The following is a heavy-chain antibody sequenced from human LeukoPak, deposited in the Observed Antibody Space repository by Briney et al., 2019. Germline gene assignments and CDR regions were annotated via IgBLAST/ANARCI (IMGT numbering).Heavy chain of an antibody. Sequence: SETLSLTCAVYGGSFSGCYWSWIRQPPGKGLEWIGEINHSGSTNYNPSLKSRVTISVDTSKNQFSLKLSSVTAADTAVYYCARGLYYGGNSPGYWGQGTLVTVSS. CDR3: ARGLYYGGNSPGY. D-gene: IGHD4-23*01. J-gene: IGHJ4*02. CDR1: GGSFSGCY. CDR2: INHSGST. V-gene: IGHV4-34*01.